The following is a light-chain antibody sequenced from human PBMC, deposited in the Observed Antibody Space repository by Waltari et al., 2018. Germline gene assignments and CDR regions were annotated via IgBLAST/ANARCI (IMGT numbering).Light chain of an antibody. J-gene: IGLJ2*01. V-gene: IGLV1-40*01. CDR2: GNT. Sequence: QSVLTQPPSVSGAPGQRVTISCTGSSSNIGAGYAVHWYQQVPGTAPKVLIFGNTNRPSRVPDRFSGSKSGTSASLAITGLQAEDEADYYCQSYDSSLSGVVFGGGTKLTVL. CDR3: QSYDSSLSGVV. CDR1: SSNIGAGYA.